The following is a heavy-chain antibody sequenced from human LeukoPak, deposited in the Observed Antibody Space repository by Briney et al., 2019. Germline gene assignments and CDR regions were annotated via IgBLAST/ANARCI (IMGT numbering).Heavy chain of an antibody. D-gene: IGHD3-10*02. CDR3: AELGITMIGGV. J-gene: IGHJ6*04. CDR1: GFTFTTYG. V-gene: IGHV3-48*04. CDR2: ISSSGSTI. Sequence: GGSLRLSCAASGFTFTTYGMHWVRQAPGKGLEWVSYISSSGSTIYYADSVKGRFTISRDNAKNSLYLQMNSLRAEDTAVYYCAELGITMIGGVWGKGTTVTISS.